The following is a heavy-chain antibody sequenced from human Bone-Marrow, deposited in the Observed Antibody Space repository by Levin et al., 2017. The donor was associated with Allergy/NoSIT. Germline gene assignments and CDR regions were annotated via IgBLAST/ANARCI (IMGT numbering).Heavy chain of an antibody. CDR1: GFSFSNYY. V-gene: IGHV3-11*01. Sequence: PGGSLRLSCAASGFSFSNYYMSWIRQAPGKGLEWVSYISSSGDTIYYADSVKGRFTISRDNAQNSLYLQMDSLRTEDTAVSYCASLYYGAGCYYTYNYHCMDVWGKGRTVTVSS. CDR3: ASLYYGAGCYYTYNYHCMDV. J-gene: IGHJ6*03. CDR2: ISSSGDTI. D-gene: IGHD3-10*01.